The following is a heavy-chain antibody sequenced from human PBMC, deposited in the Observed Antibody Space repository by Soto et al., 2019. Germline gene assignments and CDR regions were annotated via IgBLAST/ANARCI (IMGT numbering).Heavy chain of an antibody. CDR3: AREGPREDFDWSYYYYYMDV. J-gene: IGHJ6*03. Sequence: GGSLRLSCAASGFTFSSYGMHWVRQAPGKGLEWVAVIWYDGSNKYYADSVKGRFTISRDNSKNTLYLQMNSLRAEDTAVYYCAREGPREDFDWSYYYYYMDVWGKGTTVTVSS. D-gene: IGHD3-9*01. V-gene: IGHV3-33*01. CDR2: IWYDGSNK. CDR1: GFTFSSYG.